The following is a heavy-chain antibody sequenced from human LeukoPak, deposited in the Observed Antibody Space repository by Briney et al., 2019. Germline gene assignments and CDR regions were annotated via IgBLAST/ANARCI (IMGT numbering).Heavy chain of an antibody. V-gene: IGHV5-51*01. D-gene: IGHD3-10*01. J-gene: IGHJ4*02. Sequence: GESLKISCKGSGYSFTSYWIGWVRQMPGKGLEWMGIIYPGDSDTRYSPSFQGQVTISADKSISTAYLQWSSLKASDTAMYYCARRYGSGSFPRGDFDYWGQGTPVTVSS. CDR3: ARRYGSGSFPRGDFDY. CDR1: GYSFTSYW. CDR2: IYPGDSDT.